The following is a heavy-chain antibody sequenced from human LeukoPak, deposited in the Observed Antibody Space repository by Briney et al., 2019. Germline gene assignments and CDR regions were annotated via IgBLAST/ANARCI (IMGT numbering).Heavy chain of an antibody. Sequence: SETLSLTCGVSGGSISNTNWWSWVRQHPGQGLEWIGEISLTGLTHYNPSLESRVTVSLDKSKNQLSLNLTSVTAADTAVYYCSRENGAFSPFGYWGQGTLVTVLS. CDR2: ISLTGLT. CDR1: GGSISNTNW. J-gene: IGHJ4*02. CDR3: SRENGAFSPFGY. V-gene: IGHV4-4*02. D-gene: IGHD2-8*01.